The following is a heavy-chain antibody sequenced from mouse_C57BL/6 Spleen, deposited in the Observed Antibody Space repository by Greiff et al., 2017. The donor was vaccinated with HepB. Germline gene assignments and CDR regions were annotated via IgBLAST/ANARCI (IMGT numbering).Heavy chain of an antibody. CDR3: ARIYDNAMDY. V-gene: IGHV5-17*01. J-gene: IGHJ4*01. CDR1: GFTFSDYG. D-gene: IGHD2-3*01. Sequence: EVKLMESGGGLVKPGGSLKLSCAASGFTFSDYGMHWVRQAPEKGLEWVAYISSGSSTIYYADTVKGRFTISRDNAKNTLFLQMTSLRSEDTAMYYCARIYDNAMDYWGQGTSVTVSS. CDR2: ISSGSSTI.